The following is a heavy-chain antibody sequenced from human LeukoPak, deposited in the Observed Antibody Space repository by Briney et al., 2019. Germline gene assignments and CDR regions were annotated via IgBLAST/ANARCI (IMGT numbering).Heavy chain of an antibody. D-gene: IGHD4-23*01. J-gene: IGHJ4*02. Sequence: GEFPEISCKGSGYGFSSYWIGWVRQMPGKGLEYMGIICPGDSDTRYSQSFQGQVTISADKSITTAYLQWSSLKASDTAMYYCARHTTVGGSLRFDYWGQGTLVSVSS. CDR2: ICPGDSDT. V-gene: IGHV5-51*01. CDR1: GYGFSSYW. CDR3: ARHTTVGGSLRFDY.